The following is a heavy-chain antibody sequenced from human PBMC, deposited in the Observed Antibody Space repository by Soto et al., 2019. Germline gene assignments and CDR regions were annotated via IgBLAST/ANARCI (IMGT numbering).Heavy chain of an antibody. Sequence: EVQLVESGGGLMQPGGSLRLSCTASGFTFSSYGMNWVRQAPGKGPEWVSYISRSSSTIYYADSVKGRFTISRDNAKYSLYLQMSALSNGGTAVYYLARETGLTVADPLHYYGMDVGGQGTTVTVSS. D-gene: IGHD6-19*01. J-gene: IGHJ6*02. CDR1: GFTFSSYG. CDR3: ARETGLTVADPLHYYGMDV. CDR2: ISRSSSTI. V-gene: IGHV3-48*02.